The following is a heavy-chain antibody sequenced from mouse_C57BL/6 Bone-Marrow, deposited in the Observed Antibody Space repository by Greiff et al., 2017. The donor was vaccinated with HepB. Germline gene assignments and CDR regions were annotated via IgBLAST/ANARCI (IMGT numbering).Heavy chain of an antibody. Sequence: DVKLVESGGDLVKPGGSLKLSCAASGFTFSSYGMSWVRQTPDKRLEWVATISSGGSYTYYPDSVKGRFTISRDNAKNTLYLQMSSLKSEDTAMYYCARLWGFAYWGQGTLVTVSA. J-gene: IGHJ3*01. V-gene: IGHV5-6*02. CDR1: GFTFSSYG. CDR2: ISSGGSYT. CDR3: ARLWGFAY.